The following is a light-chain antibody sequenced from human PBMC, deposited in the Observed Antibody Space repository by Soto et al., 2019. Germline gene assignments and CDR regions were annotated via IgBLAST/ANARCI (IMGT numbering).Light chain of an antibody. J-gene: IGLJ1*01. Sequence: QSALTQPPSVSGSPVHSVTISCTGTSSDVGSYNRVSWYQQPPGTAPKLMIYEVSNRPSGVPDRFSGSKSGNTASLTISGLQPEDEADYYCNSYTSSNTYVFGTGTKVTVL. V-gene: IGLV2-18*02. CDR2: EVS. CDR1: SSDVGSYNR. CDR3: NSYTSSNTYV.